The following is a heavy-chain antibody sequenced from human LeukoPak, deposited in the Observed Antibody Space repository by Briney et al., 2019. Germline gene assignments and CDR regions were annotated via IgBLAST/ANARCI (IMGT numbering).Heavy chain of an antibody. CDR3: ARGGRGTSMRH. CDR2: ILQGGVT. J-gene: IGHJ4*02. V-gene: IGHV4-34*01. Sequence: PSETLSLTCGVSGGSFSNYIWSWVRQPPGKGREWSGEILQGGVTNYNSSLKSRVTMSMDTSKNQFPLDLTSVTAADAGQYFCARGGRGTSMRHWGQGILVTVSS. CDR1: GGSFSNYI. D-gene: IGHD1-26*01.